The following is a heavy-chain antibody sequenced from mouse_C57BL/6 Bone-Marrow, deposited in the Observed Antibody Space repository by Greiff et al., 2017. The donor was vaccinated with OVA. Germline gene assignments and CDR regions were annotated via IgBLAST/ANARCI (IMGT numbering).Heavy chain of an antibody. Sequence: EVHLVESGPGLVKPSQSLSLTCSVTGYSITSGYYWNWIRQFPGNKLEWMGYISYDGSNNYNPSLKNRISITRDTSKNQFFLKLNSVTTEDTATYYCARGLYGNYEAWFAYWGQGTLVTVSA. J-gene: IGHJ3*01. V-gene: IGHV3-6*01. CDR3: ARGLYGNYEAWFAY. D-gene: IGHD2-1*01. CDR1: GYSITSGYY. CDR2: ISYDGSN.